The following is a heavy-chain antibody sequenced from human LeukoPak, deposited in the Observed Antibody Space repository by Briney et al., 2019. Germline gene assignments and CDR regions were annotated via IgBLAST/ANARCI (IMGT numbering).Heavy chain of an antibody. Sequence: SETLSLTCTVSGGSISSDNFYWSWIRQPAGKGLEWIGRIYTSGSTYYNPSLKSRVTISVDTSKNQFSLKLSSVTAADTAVYYCARRTLLYSSSWYYFDYWGQGTLVTVSS. CDR2: IYTSGST. V-gene: IGHV4-61*02. CDR1: GGSISSDNFY. J-gene: IGHJ4*02. D-gene: IGHD6-13*01. CDR3: ARRTLLYSSSWYYFDY.